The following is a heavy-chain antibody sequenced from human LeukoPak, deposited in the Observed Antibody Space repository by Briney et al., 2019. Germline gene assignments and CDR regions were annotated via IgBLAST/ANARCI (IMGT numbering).Heavy chain of an antibody. Sequence: GGSLRLSCAASGFTSTNTWMTWVRQAPGKGLEWVSSISSSSSYIYYADSVKGRFTISRDNAKNSLYLQMNSLRAEDTAVYYCATRDIVVVPAAIRYYYYYGVDVWGQGTTVTVSS. CDR1: GFTSTNTW. V-gene: IGHV3-21*01. CDR2: ISSSSSYI. J-gene: IGHJ6*02. D-gene: IGHD2-2*01. CDR3: ATRDIVVVPAAIRYYYYYGVDV.